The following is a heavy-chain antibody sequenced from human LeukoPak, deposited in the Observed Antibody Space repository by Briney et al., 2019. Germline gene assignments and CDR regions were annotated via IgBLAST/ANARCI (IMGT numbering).Heavy chain of an antibody. CDR3: ARQPLFGVLNWFDP. V-gene: IGHV1-69*13. J-gene: IGHJ5*02. D-gene: IGHD3-3*01. CDR2: IIPIFGTA. Sequence: SVKVSCKASGGTFSSYAVSWVRQAPGQGLEWMGGIIPIFGTANYAQKFQGRVTITADESTSTAYMELSSLRSEDTAVYYCARQPLFGVLNWFDPWGQGTLVTVSS. CDR1: GGTFSSYA.